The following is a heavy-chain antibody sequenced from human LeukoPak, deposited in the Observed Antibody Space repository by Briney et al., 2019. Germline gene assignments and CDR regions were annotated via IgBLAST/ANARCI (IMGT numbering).Heavy chain of an antibody. V-gene: IGHV5-51*01. Sequence: GESLKISCKGSGYSFTSYWIGWVRQMPGKGLEWMGIIYPGDSDTRYSPSFQGQVTISADKSISTAYLQWSSLKASDTAMYYCARRVSATTVTRRTEHNCFDPWGQGTLVTVSS. CDR1: GYSFTSYW. D-gene: IGHD4-17*01. CDR3: ARRVSATTVTRRTEHNCFDP. CDR2: IYPGDSDT. J-gene: IGHJ5*02.